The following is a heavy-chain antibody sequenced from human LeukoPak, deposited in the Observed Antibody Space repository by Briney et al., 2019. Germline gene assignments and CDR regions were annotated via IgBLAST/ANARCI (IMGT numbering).Heavy chain of an antibody. CDR2: INPKSGDT. V-gene: IGHV1-2*07. J-gene: IGHJ4*02. CDR1: GYTFTDYY. CDR3: SSELGTLKRRRKIDY. Sequence: ASVKVSCKTSGYTFTDYYIHWVRQAPGQGLEWMGCINPKSGDTNYAHKFKGRVTMTRDTSITTGYMQLSRLGSDDTAVYYCSSELGTLKRRRKIDYWGQGSLVTVSS. D-gene: IGHD3-16*01.